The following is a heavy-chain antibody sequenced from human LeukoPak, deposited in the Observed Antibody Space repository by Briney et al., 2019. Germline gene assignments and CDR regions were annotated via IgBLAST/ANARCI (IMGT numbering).Heavy chain of an antibody. Sequence: EASVKVSCKASGYTLTGYYMHWVRQAPGQGLEWMGWINPNSGGTNYAQKFQGRVTMTRDTSISTAYMELSRLRSDDTAVYYCARRPRIAAASYYYYYYMDVWGKGTTVTVSS. J-gene: IGHJ6*03. CDR3: ARRPRIAAASYYYYYYMDV. CDR2: INPNSGGT. D-gene: IGHD6-13*01. CDR1: GYTLTGYY. V-gene: IGHV1-2*02.